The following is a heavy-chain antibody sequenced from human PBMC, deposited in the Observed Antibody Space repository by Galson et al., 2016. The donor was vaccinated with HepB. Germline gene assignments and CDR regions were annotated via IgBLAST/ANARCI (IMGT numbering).Heavy chain of an antibody. CDR2: IYYSGST. D-gene: IGHD2-2*01. CDR3: ARQGRGWVSRDY. CDR1: GGSISSTSYY. J-gene: IGHJ4*02. V-gene: IGHV4-39*01. Sequence: ETLSLTCTVSGGSISSTSYYWGWIRQPPGKGLEWIGSIYYSGSTYYNPSLKSRVTISVDTSKNQFSLKLSSVTAADTAVYYCARQGRGWVSRDYWGQGTLVTVSS.